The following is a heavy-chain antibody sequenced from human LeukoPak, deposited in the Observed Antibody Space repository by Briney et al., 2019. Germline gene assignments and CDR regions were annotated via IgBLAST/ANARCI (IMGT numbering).Heavy chain of an antibody. V-gene: IGHV1-69*13. Sequence: GASVKVSCKASGGTFSSYAISWVRQAPGQGLEWMGGIIPIFGTANYAQKFQGRVTITADESTSTAYMELSSLRSEDTAVYYCAVGYCSSTSCYAGYYYYMDVWGKGTTVTISS. CDR3: AVGYCSSTSCYAGYYYYMDV. D-gene: IGHD2-2*01. J-gene: IGHJ6*03. CDR2: IIPIFGTA. CDR1: GGTFSSYA.